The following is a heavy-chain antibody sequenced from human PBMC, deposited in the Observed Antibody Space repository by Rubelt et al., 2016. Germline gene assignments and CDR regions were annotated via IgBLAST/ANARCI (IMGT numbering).Heavy chain of an antibody. CDR3: AKGPSGDV. V-gene: IGHV3-53*01. CDR1: GFSVSGNW. J-gene: IGHJ6*02. Sequence: EVQLVESGGGLIQPGGSLRLSCAASGFSVSGNWMSWVRQAPGRGLEWVSVIHSGGSTFYADSVKGRFTSARDNSRNTVSLHMSSLVVEDTAVYYCAKGPSGDVWGRGTTVTVSS. CDR2: IHSGGST.